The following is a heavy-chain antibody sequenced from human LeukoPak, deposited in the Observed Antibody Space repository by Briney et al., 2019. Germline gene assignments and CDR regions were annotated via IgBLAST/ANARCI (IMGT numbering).Heavy chain of an antibody. V-gene: IGHV4-38-2*02. CDR1: GYSISSGYY. J-gene: IGHJ4*02. CDR3: ARDGSYYRYFDY. CDR2: IYHSGST. D-gene: IGHD1-26*01. Sequence: SETLSLTCTVSGYSISSGYYWGWIRQPPGKGLEWIGSIYHSGSTYYNPSLKSRVTISVDTSKNQFSLKLSPVTAADTAVYYCARDGSYYRYFDYWGQGTLVTVSS.